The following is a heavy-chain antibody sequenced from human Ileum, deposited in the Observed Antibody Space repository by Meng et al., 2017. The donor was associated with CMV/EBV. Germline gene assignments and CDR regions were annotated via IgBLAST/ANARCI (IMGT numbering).Heavy chain of an antibody. V-gene: IGHV3-30*02. CDR3: AKHDYNNHLDY. J-gene: IGHJ4*02. CDR2: IQHDGSDK. CDR1: GFTFSNYW. D-gene: IGHD4-11*01. Sequence: GESLKISCVASGFTFSNYWMHWVRQAPGKGLEWLAYIQHDGSDKYYADSMGGRFIVSRDNSKNTLYLEMINLRGEDTAVYYCAKHDYNNHLDYWGQGTLVTVSS.